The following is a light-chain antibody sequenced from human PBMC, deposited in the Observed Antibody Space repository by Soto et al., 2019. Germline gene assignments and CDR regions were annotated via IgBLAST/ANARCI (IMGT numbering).Light chain of an antibody. CDR3: SSYTRSSLHV. CDR1: SSDVGGYNY. CDR2: DVS. J-gene: IGLJ1*01. V-gene: IGLV2-14*03. Sequence: QSVLTQPASVSGSPGQSITISCTGTSSDVGGYNYVSWYQQHPGKAPKLMIYDVSNRPSGVSNRFSGSKSGNTASLTISGLQAEDEADYYCSSYTRSSLHVLGTGTKVTVL.